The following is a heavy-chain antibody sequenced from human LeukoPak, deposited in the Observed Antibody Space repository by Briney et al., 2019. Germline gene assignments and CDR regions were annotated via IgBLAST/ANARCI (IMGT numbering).Heavy chain of an antibody. Sequence: GGSLRLSCAVSGLTFSSSWMDWVRQAPGKGLEWVASINPDGNKKYSADSVKGRFTISRDNAENSLYLQMNSLRVEDTAFHYCARDLAYSRLDYWGQGMLVTVSS. CDR1: GLTFSSSW. CDR3: ARDLAYSRLDY. J-gene: IGHJ4*02. D-gene: IGHD5-18*01. CDR2: INPDGNKK. V-gene: IGHV3-7*01.